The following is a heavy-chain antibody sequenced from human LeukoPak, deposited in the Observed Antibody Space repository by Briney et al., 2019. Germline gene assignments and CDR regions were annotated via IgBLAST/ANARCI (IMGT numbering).Heavy chain of an antibody. Sequence: GGSLRLSCAASGFTFSSYWMHWVRQVPGKGLVWVSRISSDGTSTAYADSVKGRFTISRDNAKNTLYLQMNGLRAEDTAVYYCARDQVYCSGGYCYFDYWGQGTLVTVSS. J-gene: IGHJ4*02. V-gene: IGHV3-74*01. CDR2: ISSDGTST. CDR1: GFTFSSYW. D-gene: IGHD2-15*01. CDR3: ARDQVYCSGGYCYFDY.